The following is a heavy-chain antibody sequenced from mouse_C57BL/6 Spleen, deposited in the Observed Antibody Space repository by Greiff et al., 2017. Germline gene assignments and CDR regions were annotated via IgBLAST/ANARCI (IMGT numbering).Heavy chain of an antibody. J-gene: IGHJ2*01. CDR2: ISSGSSTI. V-gene: IGHV5-17*01. Sequence: EVQLQESGGGLVKPGGSLKLSCAASGFTFSDYGMHWVRQAPEKGLEWVAYISSGSSTIYYADTVKGRFTISRDNAKNTLFLQMTSLRSEDTAMYYCARDDYWGYWGQGTTLTVSS. D-gene: IGHD1-1*02. CDR3: ARDDYWGY. CDR1: GFTFSDYG.